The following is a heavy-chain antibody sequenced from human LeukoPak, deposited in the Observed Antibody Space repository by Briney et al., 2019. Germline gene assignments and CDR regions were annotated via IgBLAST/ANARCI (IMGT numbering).Heavy chain of an antibody. Sequence: SETLSLTCTVSGGSISSSSYYWGWIRQPPGKGLEWIGSIYYSGITYYNPSLKSRVTISVDTSKSQFSLKLSSVTAADTAVYYCARVITMIVVADLNWFDPWGQGTLVTVSS. V-gene: IGHV4-39*07. CDR2: IYYSGIT. CDR3: ARVITMIVVADLNWFDP. CDR1: GGSISSSSYY. J-gene: IGHJ5*02. D-gene: IGHD3-22*01.